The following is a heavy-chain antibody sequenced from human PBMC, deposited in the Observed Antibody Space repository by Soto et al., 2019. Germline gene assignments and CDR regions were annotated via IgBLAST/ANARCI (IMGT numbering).Heavy chain of an antibody. Sequence: GGSLRLSCAASGFTFSSYGMHWVRQAPGKGLEWVAVISYDGSNKYYADSVKGRFTISRDSSKNTLYLQMNSLRAEDTTVYYCAKDLVGATDYWGQGTLVTVSS. D-gene: IGHD1-26*01. CDR1: GFTFSSYG. CDR2: ISYDGSNK. CDR3: AKDLVGATDY. V-gene: IGHV3-30*18. J-gene: IGHJ4*02.